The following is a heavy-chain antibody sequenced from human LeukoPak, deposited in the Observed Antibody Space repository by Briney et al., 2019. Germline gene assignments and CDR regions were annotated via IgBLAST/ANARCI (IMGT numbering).Heavy chain of an antibody. D-gene: IGHD1-26*01. J-gene: IGHJ4*02. CDR2: IYYSGST. CDR3: VTPKRYSGSYYLSD. CDR1: GGSISSSSYY. Sequence: PSETLSLTCTVSGGSISSSSYYWGWIRQPPGKGLEWIGSIYYSGSTYYNPSLKSRVTISVDTSKNQFSLKLSSVTAADTAVYYCVTPKRYSGSYYLSDWGQGTLVTVSS. V-gene: IGHV4-39*01.